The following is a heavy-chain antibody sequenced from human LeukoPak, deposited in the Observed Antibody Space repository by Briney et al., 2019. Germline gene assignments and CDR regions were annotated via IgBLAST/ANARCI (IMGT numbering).Heavy chain of an antibody. Sequence: ASVKVSCKASGYTFTSYGISWVRQAPGQGLEWMGWISAYNGNTNYARKLQGRVTMTTDTSTSTAYMELRSLRSDDTAVYYCARGLARKGGIAAVWVWFDPWGQGTLVTVSS. J-gene: IGHJ5*02. D-gene: IGHD6-13*01. CDR2: ISAYNGNT. CDR3: ARGLARKGGIAAVWVWFDP. CDR1: GYTFTSYG. V-gene: IGHV1-18*01.